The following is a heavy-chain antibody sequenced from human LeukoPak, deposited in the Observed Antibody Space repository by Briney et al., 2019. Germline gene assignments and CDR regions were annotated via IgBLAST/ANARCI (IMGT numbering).Heavy chain of an antibody. CDR1: GFTFSSYE. CDR3: ARGSSSWYIDY. CDR2: ISSSGSTI. V-gene: IGHV3-48*03. Sequence: GGSLRLSCAASGFTFSSYEMNWDRQAPGKGLEWVSYISSSGSTIYYADSVKGRFTISRDNAKNSLYLQMNSLRAEDTAVYYCARGSSSWYIDYWGQGTLVTVSS. D-gene: IGHD6-13*01. J-gene: IGHJ4*02.